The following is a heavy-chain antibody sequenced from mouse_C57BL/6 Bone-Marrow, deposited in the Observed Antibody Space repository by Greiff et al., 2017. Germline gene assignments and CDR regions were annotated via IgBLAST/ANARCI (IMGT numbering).Heavy chain of an antibody. J-gene: IGHJ2*01. V-gene: IGHV1-64*01. D-gene: IGHD1-1*01. CDR3: ARSLLLRPVRDFDY. CDR2: IHPNSGST. CDR1: GYTFTSYW. Sequence: QVQLQQPGAELVKPGASVKLSCKASGYTFTSYWMHWVKQKPGQGLEWIGMIHPNSGSTNYNEKFKSKATLTVDKSSSTAYMQLSSLTSEDSAVYYCARSLLLRPVRDFDYWGQGTTLTVSS.